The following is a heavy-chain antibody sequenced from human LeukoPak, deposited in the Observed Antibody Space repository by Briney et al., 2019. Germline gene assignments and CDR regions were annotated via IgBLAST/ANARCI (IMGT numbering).Heavy chain of an antibody. CDR2: IYYSGST. CDR1: GGSMSPYH. Sequence: SGTLSLTCTVSGGSMSPYHWGWIRQPPGKGLEWTGYIYYSGSTNYNPSLKSRVTISVDTSKNQFSLKLSSVTAADTAIYYCARAVSGRFDYWGQGTLVTVSS. V-gene: IGHV4-59*08. J-gene: IGHJ4*02. D-gene: IGHD6-19*01. CDR3: ARAVSGRFDY.